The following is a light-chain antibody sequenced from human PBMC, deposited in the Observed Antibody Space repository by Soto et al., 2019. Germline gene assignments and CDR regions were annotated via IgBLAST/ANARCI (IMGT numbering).Light chain of an antibody. J-gene: IGKJ3*01. CDR1: QTISNY. CDR3: QHSYITPFT. V-gene: IGKV1-39*01. Sequence: DIQMTQSPSSLSASVGDRVTITCRASQTISNYLNWYQKKPGKAPKLLIYAASSLQSGVPSRFSCSGSGTDFTLTISRLQPEEFATYYCQHSYITPFTLGPGTKVDIK. CDR2: AAS.